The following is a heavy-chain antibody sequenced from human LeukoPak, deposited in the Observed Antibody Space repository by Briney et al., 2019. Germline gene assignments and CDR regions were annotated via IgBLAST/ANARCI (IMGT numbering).Heavy chain of an antibody. Sequence: SETLSLTCTVSGGSISSCYWSWIRQPPGKGLEWIGYIYYSGSTNYNPSLKSRVTISVGTSKNQFSLKLSSVTAADTAVYYCARADSLTYDYVWGSYRKLQYWFDPWGQGTLVTVSS. V-gene: IGHV4-59*01. J-gene: IGHJ5*02. CDR3: ARADSLTYDYVWGSYRKLQYWFDP. CDR1: GGSISSCY. D-gene: IGHD3-16*02. CDR2: IYYSGST.